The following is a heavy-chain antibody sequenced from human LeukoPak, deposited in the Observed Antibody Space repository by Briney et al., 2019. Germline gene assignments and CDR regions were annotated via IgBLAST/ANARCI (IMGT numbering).Heavy chain of an antibody. CDR2: ISYDGSNK. CDR3: ARGGDRDY. J-gene: IGHJ4*02. Sequence: PGGSLRLSCAASVFTFSSYGMHWVRQAPGKGLEWVAVISYDGSNKYYADSVKGRFTISKDNSKNTLYLQMNSLRAGDTAVYYCARGGDRDYWGQGTLVTVSS. V-gene: IGHV3-30*03. CDR1: VFTFSSYG.